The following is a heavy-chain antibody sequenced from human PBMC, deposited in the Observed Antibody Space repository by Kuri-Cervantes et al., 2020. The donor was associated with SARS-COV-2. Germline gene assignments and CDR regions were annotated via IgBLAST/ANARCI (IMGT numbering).Heavy chain of an antibody. J-gene: IGHJ5*02. CDR3: ARSSGTADCGFDL. D-gene: IGHD6-19*01. CDR2: ISYDGSNK. Sequence: GGSLRPSCPPSGFTFSTYGTHWVRQAPGTGLDWVAVISYDGSNKYYVVSVKGRFTMSRDYSKNTLYMQKNSLRPEDTAVYYCARSSGTADCGFDLWGQGTLVTVSS. V-gene: IGHV3-30*03. CDR1: GFTFSTYG.